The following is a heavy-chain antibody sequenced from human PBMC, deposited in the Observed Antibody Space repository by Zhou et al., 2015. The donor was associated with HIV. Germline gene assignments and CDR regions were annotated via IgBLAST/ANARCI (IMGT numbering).Heavy chain of an antibody. D-gene: IGHD3-10*01. J-gene: IGHJ6*02. CDR1: GYTFTDYY. V-gene: IGHV1-2*04. CDR2: INPKSGGT. CDR3: ARDPSGSYYYGMDV. Sequence: QVQLVQSGAEVKKPGASVKVSCKASGYTFTDYYIQWVRQAPGQGLEWMGWINPKSGGTKYVQKFQDWVTMTRDTFISTAYMELSRLKYDDTAVYYCARDPSGSYYYGMDVWGQGTTVTVSS.